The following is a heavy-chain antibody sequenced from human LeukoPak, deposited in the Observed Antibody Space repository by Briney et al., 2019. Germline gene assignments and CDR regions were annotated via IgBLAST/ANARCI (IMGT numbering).Heavy chain of an antibody. V-gene: IGHV4-31*03. Sequence: SQTLSLTCTVSGGSISSGGYYWSWIRQHPGKGLEWIGYIYYSGSTYYNPSLKSRGTISVDTSKNQFSLKLSSVTAADPAVYYCARGERYCSGGSCLNPEFDYRGQGTLVTVSS. J-gene: IGHJ4*02. CDR1: GGSISSGGYY. CDR2: IYYSGST. CDR3: ARGERYCSGGSCLNPEFDY. D-gene: IGHD2-15*01.